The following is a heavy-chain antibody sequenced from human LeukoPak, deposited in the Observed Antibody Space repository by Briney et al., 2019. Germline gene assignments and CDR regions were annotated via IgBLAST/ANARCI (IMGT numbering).Heavy chain of an antibody. V-gene: IGHV3-53*04. CDR3: ARGSYGSGSYYPDY. CDR2: IYSGGNT. CDR1: GFTVSSNY. D-gene: IGHD3-10*01. J-gene: IGHJ4*02. Sequence: GGSLRLSCAASGFTVSSNYMSWVRQAPGKGLEWVSVIYSGGNTYYADSVKGRFTISRHNSKNTLYLQMNSLRAEDTAVYYCARGSYGSGSYYPDYWGQGTLVTVSS.